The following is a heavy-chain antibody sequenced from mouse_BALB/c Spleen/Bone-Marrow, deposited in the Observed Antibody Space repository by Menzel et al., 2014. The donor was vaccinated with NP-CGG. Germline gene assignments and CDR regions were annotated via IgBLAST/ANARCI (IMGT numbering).Heavy chain of an antibody. D-gene: IGHD2-4*01. CDR1: GFTFSSYG. J-gene: IGHJ3*01. V-gene: IGHV5-6*01. CDR3: ARPYDFGAWFAY. Sequence: EVQVVESGGDLVKPGGSLKLSCAASGFTFSSYGMPWVRQTPDKGLEWVATISSGGSYTYYPDSVKGRFTISRDNAKNTLYLQMSSLKSEDTAMYYCARPYDFGAWFAYWGQGTLVTVSA. CDR2: ISSGGSYT.